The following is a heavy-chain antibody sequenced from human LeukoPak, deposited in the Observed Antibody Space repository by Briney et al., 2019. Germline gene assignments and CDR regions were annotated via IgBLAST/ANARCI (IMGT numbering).Heavy chain of an antibody. V-gene: IGHV3-43*01. Sequence: GGSLRLSCAACGFTLDDYTMQWVRHAPGKGVEGVSLISWDGGSTYYADSVKGRFTISRDNSKNSLYLQMNSLRTEDTALYSCAKGGHTVTTGLDYWGQGTLVTVSS. CDR2: ISWDGGST. D-gene: IGHD4-17*01. CDR3: AKGGHTVTTGLDY. CDR1: GFTLDDYT. J-gene: IGHJ4*02.